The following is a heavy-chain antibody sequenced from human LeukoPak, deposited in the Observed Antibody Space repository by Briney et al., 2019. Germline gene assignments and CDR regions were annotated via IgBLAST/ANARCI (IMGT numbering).Heavy chain of an antibody. Sequence: PGGSLRLSCAACGFTFSGYWMTWVRQAPGKGLDWVANIKQDGSEKYYVDSVKGRFTISRDNAKNSLYLQMNSLRVDDTAVYYCARGVKPGASSFAYWGQGTLVTVSS. CDR1: GFTFSGYW. V-gene: IGHV3-7*04. J-gene: IGHJ4*02. D-gene: IGHD2-2*01. CDR3: ARGVKPGASSFAY. CDR2: IKQDGSEK.